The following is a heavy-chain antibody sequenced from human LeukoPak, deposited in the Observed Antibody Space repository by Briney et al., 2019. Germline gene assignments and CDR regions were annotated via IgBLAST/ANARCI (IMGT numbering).Heavy chain of an antibody. Sequence: GGSLRLSCAASGFTVSNNYMSWVRQAPGKGLEWVSVIYSGGSTYYADSVKGRFTISRDNSKNTLYLQMNSLRAEDTAVYYCARDPRGYSGYDYYWGQGTLVTVSS. CDR3: ARDPRGYSGYDYY. CDR2: IYSGGST. CDR1: GFTVSNNY. J-gene: IGHJ4*02. D-gene: IGHD5-12*01. V-gene: IGHV3-53*01.